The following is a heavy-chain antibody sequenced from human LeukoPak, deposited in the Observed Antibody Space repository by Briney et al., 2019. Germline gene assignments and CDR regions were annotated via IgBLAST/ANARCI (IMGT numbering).Heavy chain of an antibody. CDR3: ARDRYYYDSSGYGL. Sequence: ASVEVSCKASGYTFTGYYMHWVPKAPGQGLEWMGWINPNSVGTNSAQTFQGRVTITRDTSISPAYMEISRLRTDDTAVYYCARDRYYYDSSGYGLWGQGTLVTVSS. CDR1: GYTFTGYY. CDR2: INPNSVGT. D-gene: IGHD3-22*01. V-gene: IGHV1-2*02. J-gene: IGHJ4*02.